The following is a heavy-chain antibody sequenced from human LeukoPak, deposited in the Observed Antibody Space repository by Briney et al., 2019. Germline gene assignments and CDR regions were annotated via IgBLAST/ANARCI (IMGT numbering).Heavy chain of an antibody. CDR1: GGSISSSNW. Sequence: KTSETLSLTCAVSGGSISSSNWWSWVRQPPGKGLEWIGEIYHSGSTNYNPSLKSRVTISVDKSKNQFSLKLSSVTAADTAFYFCARAGGRDFHFDSWGQGTLVTVSS. CDR3: ARAGGRDFHFDS. CDR2: IYHSGST. V-gene: IGHV4-4*02. J-gene: IGHJ4*02. D-gene: IGHD5-12*01.